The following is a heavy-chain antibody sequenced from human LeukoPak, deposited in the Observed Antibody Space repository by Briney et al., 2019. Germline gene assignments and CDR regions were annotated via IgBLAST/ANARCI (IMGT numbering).Heavy chain of an antibody. J-gene: IGHJ3*02. D-gene: IGHD3-10*01. Sequence: SETLSLTCTVSGYSISSGYYWGWIRQPPGKGLEWIGSIYHSGSTYYNPSLKSRVTISVDTSKNQFSLKLSSVTAADTAVYYCARDRGGGFDIWGQGTMVTVSS. CDR2: IYHSGST. CDR3: ARDRGGGFDI. CDR1: GYSISSGYY. V-gene: IGHV4-38-2*02.